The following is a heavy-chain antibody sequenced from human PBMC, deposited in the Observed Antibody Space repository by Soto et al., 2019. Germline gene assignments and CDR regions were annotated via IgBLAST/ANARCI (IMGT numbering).Heavy chain of an antibody. Sequence: SVKVSCKASGGTFSSYAISWVRQAPGQGLEWMGGIIPIFGTANYAQKFQGRVTITADESTSTAYMELSSLRSEDTAVYYCAREELRGYSGYEYGMDVWGQGTTVTVSS. J-gene: IGHJ6*02. CDR3: AREELRGYSGYEYGMDV. CDR1: GGTFSSYA. CDR2: IIPIFGTA. D-gene: IGHD5-12*01. V-gene: IGHV1-69*13.